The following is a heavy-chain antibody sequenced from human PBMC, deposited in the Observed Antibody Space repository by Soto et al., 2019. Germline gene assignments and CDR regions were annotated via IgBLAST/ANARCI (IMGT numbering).Heavy chain of an antibody. CDR2: IYPGGST. Sequence: GSLRLSCAASGFIVSNNYMSWVRQAPGKGLEWVSVIYPGGSTYCAGSVKGRFNISRDSSKNTLYLQMNNLRAEDTAVYYCATEGIASRLVHWGQGTLVTVSS. CDR3: ATEGIASRLVH. V-gene: IGHV3-53*01. D-gene: IGHD6-6*01. CDR1: GFIVSNNY. J-gene: IGHJ4*02.